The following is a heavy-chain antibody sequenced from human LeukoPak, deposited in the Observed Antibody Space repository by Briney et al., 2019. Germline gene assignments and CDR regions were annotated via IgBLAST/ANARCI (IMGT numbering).Heavy chain of an antibody. CDR1: GFTFSSYW. V-gene: IGHV3-74*01. CDR2: INSDGSST. D-gene: IGHD1-26*01. CDR3: ARRESGSYSDYFDY. J-gene: IGHJ4*02. Sequence: GGSLRLSCAASGFTFSSYWMHWVRQAPGKGLVWVSRINSDGSSTSYADSVKGRFTISRGNAKITLYLQMNSLRAEDTAVYYCARRESGSYSDYFDYWGQGTLVTVSS.